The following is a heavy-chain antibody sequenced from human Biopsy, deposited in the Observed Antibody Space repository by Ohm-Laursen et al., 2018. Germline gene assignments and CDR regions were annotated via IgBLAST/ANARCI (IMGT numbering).Heavy chain of an antibody. CDR3: ALQSVAQMKNFDY. D-gene: IGHD6-19*01. V-gene: IGHV1-2*02. CDR2: ISPKSGGT. CDR1: GFSFTGYY. J-gene: IGHJ4*02. Sequence: SVKVSCKASGFSFTGYYIHWVRQAPGQGLEWMGWISPKSGGTNYAQKFQGNITMTKNTSMSTAYMEMSRLRSDDTAVYYCALQSVAQMKNFDYWGQGTLVTVS.